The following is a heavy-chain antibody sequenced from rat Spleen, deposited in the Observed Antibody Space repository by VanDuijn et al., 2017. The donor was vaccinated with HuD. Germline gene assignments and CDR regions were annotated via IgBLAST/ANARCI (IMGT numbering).Heavy chain of an antibody. J-gene: IGHJ3*01. CDR3: ARWHYYSSYISSWFAY. D-gene: IGHD1-2*01. V-gene: IGHV3-3*01. CDR1: GYSITSNY. CDR2: INSAGNS. Sequence: VQLQESGPGLVKPSQSLSLTCSVTGYSITSNYWGWIRKFPGDKLEWMGCINSAGNSNYNPALKSRISISRDTSKNQFFLQVNSVTTEDTATYYCARWHYYSSYISSWFAYWGQGTLVTVSS.